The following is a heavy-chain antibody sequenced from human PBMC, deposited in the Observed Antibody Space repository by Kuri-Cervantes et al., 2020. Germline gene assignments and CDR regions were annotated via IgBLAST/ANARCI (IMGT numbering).Heavy chain of an antibody. J-gene: IGHJ5*02. CDR3: ARGSIAVAGRNWFDP. V-gene: IGHV4-4*07. D-gene: IGHD6-19*01. Sequence: SETLSLTCTVSGGSISSYYWSWIRQPAGKGLEWIGRIYTSGSTNYNPSLKSRVTISVDKSKNQFSLKLSSVTAADTAVYYCARGSIAVAGRNWFDPWGQGTLVTVSS. CDR1: GGSISSYY. CDR2: IYTSGST.